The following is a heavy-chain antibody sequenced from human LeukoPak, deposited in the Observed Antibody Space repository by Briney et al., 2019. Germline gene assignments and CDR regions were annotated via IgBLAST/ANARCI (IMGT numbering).Heavy chain of an antibody. J-gene: IGHJ4*02. CDR3: ARDDSGGYYSYYFDY. Sequence: SVKVSCKASGGTFSSYAISWVRQAPGQGLEWMGRIIPIFGTANYAQKFQGRVTITTDESTSTAYMELSSLRSEDTAVSYCARDDSGGYYSYYFDYWGQGTLVTVSS. CDR2: IIPIFGTA. CDR1: GGTFSSYA. V-gene: IGHV1-69*05. D-gene: IGHD3-22*01.